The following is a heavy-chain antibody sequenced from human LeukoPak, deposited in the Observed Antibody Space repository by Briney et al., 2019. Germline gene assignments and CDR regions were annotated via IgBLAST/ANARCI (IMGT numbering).Heavy chain of an antibody. CDR1: GYSISSGYY. J-gene: IGHJ4*02. D-gene: IGHD5-24*01. Sequence: PSETLSLTCTVSGYSISSGYYWGWIRQPPGKGLEWIGSIYHSGSTYYNPSLKSRVTISVDTSKNQFSLKLSSVTAADTAVYYCASTQYISDGYNFYWGQGTLVTVSS. CDR2: IYHSGST. V-gene: IGHV4-38-2*02. CDR3: ASTQYISDGYNFY.